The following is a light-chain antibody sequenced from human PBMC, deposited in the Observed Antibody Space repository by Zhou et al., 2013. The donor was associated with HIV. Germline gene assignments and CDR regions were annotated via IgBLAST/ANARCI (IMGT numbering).Light chain of an antibody. Sequence: EVVMTQSPATLSVSPGERAALSCGASQSVGSSLAWYQQKPGQAPRLLIYGASTRATGVPARFSGSGSGTEFILTISSLQSEDSAVYFCQQYYFWPLTFGGGTKVEIK. J-gene: IGKJ4*01. V-gene: IGKV3-15*01. CDR1: QSVGSS. CDR3: QQYYFWPLT. CDR2: GAS.